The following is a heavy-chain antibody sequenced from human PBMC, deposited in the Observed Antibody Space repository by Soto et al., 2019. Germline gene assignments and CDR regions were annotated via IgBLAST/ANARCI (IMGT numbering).Heavy chain of an antibody. D-gene: IGHD3-10*01. J-gene: IGHJ4*02. CDR1: GFTFDDYA. CDR3: ASLPLYGAGFDC. V-gene: IGHV3-9*01. Sequence: EVQLVESGGGLVQPGRSLRLSCAASGFTFDDYAIHWVRQAPGRGLEWVAGISWNGASIGYADSVKGRFTISRDNAKSSMHLQMNSLRSEDTALYYCASLPLYGAGFDCWGQGTLVTVSS. CDR2: ISWNGASI.